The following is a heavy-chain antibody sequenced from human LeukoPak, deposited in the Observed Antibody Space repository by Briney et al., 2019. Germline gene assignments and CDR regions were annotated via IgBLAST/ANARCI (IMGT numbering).Heavy chain of an antibody. CDR3: ARVREQFGVSMDV. CDR1: GYTFTNYY. J-gene: IGHJ6*02. D-gene: IGHD3-3*01. CDR2: INPFGGST. Sequence: GASVKVSCKASGYTFTNYYIHWVRQAPGQGLEWMGIINPFGGSTTYAQKFQGRVTMTRDTSTSTVYMELSSLRSEDTAVYYCARVREQFGVSMDVWGQGTTVTVSS. V-gene: IGHV1-46*01.